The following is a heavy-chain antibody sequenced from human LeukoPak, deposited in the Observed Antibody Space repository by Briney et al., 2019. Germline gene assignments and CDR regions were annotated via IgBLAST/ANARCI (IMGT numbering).Heavy chain of an antibody. V-gene: IGHV4-34*01. CDR3: ARGDYDILTGYYRDRSTGPTNY. CDR2: INHRRST. CDR1: GGSFSGYY. Sequence: KSAETLSLTCAVYGGSFSGYYWSWIRQPPGKGLEWIGEINHRRSTNYNPSLKSRVTISVDTSKNQFSLKLSSVTAADTAVYYCARGDYDILTGYYRDRSTGPTNYWGQGTLVRVSS. D-gene: IGHD3-9*01. J-gene: IGHJ4*02.